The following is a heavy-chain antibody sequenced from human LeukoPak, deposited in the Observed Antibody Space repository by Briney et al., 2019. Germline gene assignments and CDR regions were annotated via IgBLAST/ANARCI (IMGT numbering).Heavy chain of an antibody. V-gene: IGHV4-34*01. CDR1: GGSITGYY. J-gene: IGHJ4*02. D-gene: IGHD3-9*01. CDR3: ARGNILTGYCFDF. CDR2: IHYTGAT. Sequence: SETLSLTCAVYGGSITGYYWSWIRQTPGRGLEWVGEIHYTGATSYNPSLKSRATISTDTSKNQFSLRLSSVTTADTAVYYCARGNILTGYCFDFWGQGALVTVSS.